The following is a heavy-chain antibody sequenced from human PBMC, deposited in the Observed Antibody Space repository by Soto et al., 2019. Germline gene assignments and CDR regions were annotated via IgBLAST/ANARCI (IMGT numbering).Heavy chain of an antibody. J-gene: IGHJ5*02. D-gene: IGHD3-3*01. Sequence: QVQLVQSGAEVKKPGSSVKVSCKASGGTFSSYAISWVRQAPGQGLEWMGGIIPIFGTANYAQKFQARVTITADESTSTAYMELSSLRSEDTAVYYCARARPIAHYDFWSGSGWFDPWGQGTLVPVSS. V-gene: IGHV1-69*01. CDR1: GGTFSSYA. CDR3: ARARPIAHYDFWSGSGWFDP. CDR2: IIPIFGTA.